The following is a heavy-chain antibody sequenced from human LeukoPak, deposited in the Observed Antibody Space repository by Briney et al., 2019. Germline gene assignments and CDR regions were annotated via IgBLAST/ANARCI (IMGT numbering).Heavy chain of an antibody. D-gene: IGHD6-13*01. J-gene: IGHJ3*02. CDR3: AGSWSPYDAFDI. V-gene: IGHV3-7*01. CDR2: INQDGSAK. Sequence: GGSLRLSCAASGFTFSSYWMHWVRQAPGKGLEWVANINQDGSAKYYVDSVKGRFTISRDNAKNPLYLQMNSLRAEDTAVYYCAGSWSPYDAFDIWGQGTVVTVSS. CDR1: GFTFSSYW.